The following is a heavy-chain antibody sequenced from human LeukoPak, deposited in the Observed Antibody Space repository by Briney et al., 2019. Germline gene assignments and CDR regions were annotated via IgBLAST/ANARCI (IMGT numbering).Heavy chain of an antibody. CDR2: IDPEGTIT. CDR3: ARDFGGAVDS. D-gene: IGHD1-26*01. J-gene: IGHJ4*02. CDR1: GFTFGPYT. Sequence: GGSLRLSCVASGFTFGPYTMNWVRQVPGKGLVWVSRIDPEGTITNYADSVKGRFTISRDNAKNMLYLQMNSLRVEDSAIYYCARDFGGAVDSWGQGTLVTVSS. V-gene: IGHV3-74*01.